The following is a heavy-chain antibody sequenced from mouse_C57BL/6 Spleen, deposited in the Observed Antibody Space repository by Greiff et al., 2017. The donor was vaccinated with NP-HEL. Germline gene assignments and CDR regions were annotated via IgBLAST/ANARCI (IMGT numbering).Heavy chain of an antibody. D-gene: IGHD2-1*01. CDR3: ARNGNSSYYAMDY. J-gene: IGHJ4*01. Sequence: VQLQQSGPELVKPGASVKMSCKASGYTFTSYVMHWVKQKPRQGLEWIGYIYPYNDGTKYNEKFKGKATLTSDKSSSTAYMELSSLTSEDSAVYYCARNGNSSYYAMDYWGQGTSVTVSS. CDR1: GYTFTSYV. CDR2: IYPYNDGT. V-gene: IGHV1-14*01.